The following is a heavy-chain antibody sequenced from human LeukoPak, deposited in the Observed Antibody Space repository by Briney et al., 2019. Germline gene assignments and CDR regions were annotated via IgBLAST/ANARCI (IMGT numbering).Heavy chain of an antibody. D-gene: IGHD3-10*02. CDR2: INQDGSLK. Sequence: GGSLRLSCAASGFTFSSYWMSWARQAPGKGLEWVANINQDGSLKYYVDSVKGRFTISRDNAKNSLYLQMNSLRAEDTAVYYCAELGITMIGGVWGKGTTVTISS. V-gene: IGHV3-7*01. CDR1: GFTFSSYW. CDR3: AELGITMIGGV. J-gene: IGHJ6*04.